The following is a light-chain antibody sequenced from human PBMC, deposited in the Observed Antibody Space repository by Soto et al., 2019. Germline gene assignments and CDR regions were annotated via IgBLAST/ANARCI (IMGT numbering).Light chain of an antibody. V-gene: IGKV3-20*01. J-gene: IGKJ1*01. CDR3: QQYGSSPPWT. CDR2: GAS. CDR1: QSVSSSY. Sequence: EIVLTQSPGTLSLSPGERATLSCRASQSVSSSYLAWYQQKPGQAPRRLIYGASSRATGIPDRFSGSGSGTDFTLTISRLEPEDFAVDYCQQYGSSPPWTSGQGTKVEIK.